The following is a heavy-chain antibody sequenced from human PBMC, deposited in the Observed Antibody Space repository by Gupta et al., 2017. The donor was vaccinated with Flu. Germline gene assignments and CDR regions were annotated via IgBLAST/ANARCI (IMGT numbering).Heavy chain of an antibody. CDR1: GYTFIGYY. D-gene: IGHD3-9*01. CDR2: INPNSGDT. Sequence: QVQLVQSGAEVKKPGASVNVSCQASGYTFIGYYIHWMRQAPGQGLEWMGWINPNSGDTNYAQKFLGRVTMSRDTSITTAHMEMRRLTSDDTAVYYCAVLTRVSNFGLWGQGTLVTVSS. J-gene: IGHJ4*02. V-gene: IGHV1-2*02. CDR3: AVLTRVSNFGL.